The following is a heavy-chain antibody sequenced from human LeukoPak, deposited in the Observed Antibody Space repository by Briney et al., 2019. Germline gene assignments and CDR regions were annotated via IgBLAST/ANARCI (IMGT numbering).Heavy chain of an antibody. CDR1: GFTFGDYA. Sequence: GGFLRLSCTASGFTFGDYAMSWFRQAPGKGLEWVGFIRSKAYGETTEYAASVKGRFTISRDDSKSIVYLQMNSLKTEDTAVYYCTTDLVGATTASAAFDIWGQGTMVTVSS. V-gene: IGHV3-49*03. CDR2: IRSKAYGETT. D-gene: IGHD1-26*01. CDR3: TTDLVGATTASAAFDI. J-gene: IGHJ3*02.